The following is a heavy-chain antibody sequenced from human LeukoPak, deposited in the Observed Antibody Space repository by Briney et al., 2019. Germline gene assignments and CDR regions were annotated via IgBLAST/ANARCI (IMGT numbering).Heavy chain of an antibody. J-gene: IGHJ5*02. V-gene: IGHV4-38-2*02. CDR3: ARGGITYSSSSAPFDP. D-gene: IGHD6-13*01. CDR2: IYYSGST. CDR1: GYSISSGYY. Sequence: KPSETLSLTCTVSGYSISSGYYWGWIRQPPGKGLEWIGSIYYSGSTYYNPSLKSRVTISVDTSKNQFSLKLSSVTAADTAVYYCARGGITYSSSSAPFDPWGQGTLVTVSS.